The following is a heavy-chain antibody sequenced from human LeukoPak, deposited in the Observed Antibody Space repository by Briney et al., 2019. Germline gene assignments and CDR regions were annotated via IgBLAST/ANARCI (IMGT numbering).Heavy chain of an antibody. V-gene: IGHV3-23*01. CDR1: GFSFSSYA. CDR2: VSGNDAST. J-gene: IGHJ4*02. D-gene: IGHD6-13*01. CDR3: VRGAYSSSWLNFDY. Sequence: GGSLRLSCAASGFSFSSYAMTWVRQAPGKGLEWVSAVSGNDASTYYADSVKGRFIISRDNAKNSLYLQMNSLRAEDTAVYYCVRGAYSSSWLNFDYWGQGTLVTVSS.